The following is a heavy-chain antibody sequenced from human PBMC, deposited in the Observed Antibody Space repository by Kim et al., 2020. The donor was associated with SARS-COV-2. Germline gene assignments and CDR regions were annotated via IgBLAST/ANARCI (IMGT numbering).Heavy chain of an antibody. J-gene: IGHJ5*01. Sequence: TAYAGSGKGRFTISRDNAKNMVYLQMSSLRADDTAVYFCVRDGGAGTPFDSWGQGTLVTVSS. V-gene: IGHV3-74*01. CDR2: T. D-gene: IGHD1-1*01. CDR3: VRDGGAGTPFDS.